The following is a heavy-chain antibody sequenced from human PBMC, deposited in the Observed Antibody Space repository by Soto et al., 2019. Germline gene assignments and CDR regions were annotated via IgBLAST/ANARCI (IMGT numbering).Heavy chain of an antibody. V-gene: IGHV4-4*02. D-gene: IGHD5-18*01. J-gene: IGHJ3*01. Sequence: PSETLSLTCAVSSGSIRSSFWWSWVRQPPGRGLEWIGHVYYTGSTNYNPSLNSRVTISVDTSKSQFSLKLSSVTAADTAVYYCARDRGDSYGPRAFDVWGQGAMVTVSS. CDR2: VYYTGST. CDR1: SGSIRSSFW. CDR3: ARDRGDSYGPRAFDV.